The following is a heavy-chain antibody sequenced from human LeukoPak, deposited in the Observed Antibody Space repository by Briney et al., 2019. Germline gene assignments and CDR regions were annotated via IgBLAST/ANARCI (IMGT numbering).Heavy chain of an antibody. CDR2: IYTGGST. D-gene: IGHD1-26*01. CDR3: AMATWVGGLDY. Sequence: PGGSLRLSCAASGFNVSSNYMSWVRQGPGKGLEWVSVIYTGGSTYYADSVEGRFTISRDNSKNTLYLQMNSLRAGDTAVYYCAMATWVGGLDYWGQGTLVTVSS. J-gene: IGHJ4*02. CDR1: GFNVSSNY. V-gene: IGHV3-66*01.